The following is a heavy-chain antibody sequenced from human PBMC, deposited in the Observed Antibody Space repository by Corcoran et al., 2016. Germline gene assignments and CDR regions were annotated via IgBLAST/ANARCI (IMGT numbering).Heavy chain of an antibody. J-gene: IGHJ6*02. Sequence: QVQLQESGPRLVKPSETLSLTCTVSGGSISSYYWSWIRQPPGKGLEWIGYIYYSGSTNYNPSLKSRVTISVDTSKNQFSLKLSSVTAADTAVYYWARASYYYYGMDVWGQGTTVTVSS. CDR1: GGSISSYY. V-gene: IGHV4-59*01. CDR3: ARASYYYYGMDV. CDR2: IYYSGST.